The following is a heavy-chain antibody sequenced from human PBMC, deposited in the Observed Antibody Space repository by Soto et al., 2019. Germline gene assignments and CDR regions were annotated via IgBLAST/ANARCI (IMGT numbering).Heavy chain of an antibody. Sequence: GGSLRLSCAASGFTFSSYSMNWVRQAPGKGLKWVSYISSSSSTIYYADSVKGRFTISRDNAKNSLYLQMNSLRAEDTAIYYCARAVEIHTDLASYSYWGQGTLVTVSS. D-gene: IGHD2-21*01. J-gene: IGHJ4*02. CDR3: ARAVEIHTDLASYSY. CDR2: ISSSSSTI. V-gene: IGHV3-48*01. CDR1: GFTFSSYS.